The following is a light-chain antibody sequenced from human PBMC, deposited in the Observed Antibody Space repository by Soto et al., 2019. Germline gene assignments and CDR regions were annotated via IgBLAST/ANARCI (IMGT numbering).Light chain of an antibody. CDR2: KAS. V-gene: IGKV1-5*03. CDR1: QSISSW. J-gene: IGKJ1*01. Sequence: DIQMTQSPSTLSASVGDRVTITCRASQSISSWLAWYQQKPGKAPKLLIYKASSLESEVPSRFSGSGSATEFKLTISSLQPDDFATYYCQQYNSYSPWTCGQGTKVEIK. CDR3: QQYNSYSPWT.